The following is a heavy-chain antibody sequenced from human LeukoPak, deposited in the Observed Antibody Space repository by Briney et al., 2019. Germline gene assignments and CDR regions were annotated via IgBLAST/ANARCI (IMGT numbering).Heavy chain of an antibody. CDR1: GFTFRNYY. CDR3: ARSSNGVYIQ. Sequence: GGSLRLSCVASGFTFRNYYMHWVRHVPGKGLAWVSRISGDGSSIFYADSVKGRFTISRDNAKNLLYVQMNSLRADDSAVYYCARSSNGVYIQWGQGTLVTVSS. J-gene: IGHJ4*02. D-gene: IGHD2-8*01. CDR2: ISGDGSSI. V-gene: IGHV3-74*01.